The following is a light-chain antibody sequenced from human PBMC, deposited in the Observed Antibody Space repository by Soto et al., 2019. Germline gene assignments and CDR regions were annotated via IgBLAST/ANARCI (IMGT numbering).Light chain of an antibody. Sequence: DIQMTQSPSTLSASVGDRVTITCRASQTISSWLAWYHQKPGKAPKLLIYKAAALESGVPSRFSGSGFGTEFTLTISSLQPDDFATYYCQQYNGNSLTFGGGTKVEI. CDR1: QTISSW. V-gene: IGKV1-5*03. CDR2: KAA. CDR3: QQYNGNSLT. J-gene: IGKJ4*01.